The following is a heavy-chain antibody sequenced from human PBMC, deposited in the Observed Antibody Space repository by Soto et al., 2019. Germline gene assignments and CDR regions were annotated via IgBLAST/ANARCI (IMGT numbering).Heavy chain of an antibody. Sequence: QVQLVQSGAEEKKPGASVKVSCKASGYTFTSYAMHWVRQAPGQRLEWMGWINAGNGNTKYSQKFQGRVTITRDTSASTAYMELSSLRSEDTAVYYCAREMLRGAANDYWGQGTLVTVSS. J-gene: IGHJ4*02. CDR2: INAGNGNT. V-gene: IGHV1-3*05. CDR3: AREMLRGAANDY. D-gene: IGHD3-16*01. CDR1: GYTFTSYA.